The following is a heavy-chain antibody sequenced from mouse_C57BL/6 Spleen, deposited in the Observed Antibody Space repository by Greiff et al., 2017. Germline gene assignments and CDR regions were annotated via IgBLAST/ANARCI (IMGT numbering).Heavy chain of an antibody. D-gene: IGHD4-1*01. V-gene: IGHV1-54*01. Sequence: VKLQQSGAELVRPGTSVKVSCKASGYAFTNYLIEWVKQRPGQGLEWIGVINPGSGGTNYNEKFKGKATLTADKSSSTAYMQLSSLTSEDSAVYFCARGALTGNFDYWGQGTTLTVSS. CDR1: GYAFTNYL. CDR3: ARGALTGNFDY. J-gene: IGHJ2*01. CDR2: INPGSGGT.